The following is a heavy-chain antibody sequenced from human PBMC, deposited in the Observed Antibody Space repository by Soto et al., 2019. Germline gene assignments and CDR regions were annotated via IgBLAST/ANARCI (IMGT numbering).Heavy chain of an antibody. V-gene: IGHV4-34*01. J-gene: IGHJ2*01. CDR2: INHSGST. CDR1: GGSFSGSY. D-gene: IGHD3-10*01. CDR3: ARGTRLLWFGELISYWYFDL. Sequence: QVQLQQWGAGLLKPSETLSLTCAVYGGSFSGSYWSGIRQPPGRGLGWIGEINHSGSTNYNPSLKSRVTISVDTSKNQFSLKLSSVTAADTAVYYCARGTRLLWFGELISYWYFDLWGRGTLVTVSS.